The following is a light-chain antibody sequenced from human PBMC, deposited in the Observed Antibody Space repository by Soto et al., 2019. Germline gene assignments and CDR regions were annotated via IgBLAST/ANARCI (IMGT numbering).Light chain of an antibody. CDR3: SSYAGNNVV. V-gene: IGLV2-8*01. J-gene: IGLJ2*01. CDR2: EVN. Sequence: QSALTQPPSASGSPGQSGTISCTGTSSDVGDYNYVSWYQQHPGKAPKLMIYEVNKRPSGVPDRFSGSKSGNTASLTVSGLQAEDDADYYCSSYAGNNVVFGGGTKLTVL. CDR1: SSDVGDYNY.